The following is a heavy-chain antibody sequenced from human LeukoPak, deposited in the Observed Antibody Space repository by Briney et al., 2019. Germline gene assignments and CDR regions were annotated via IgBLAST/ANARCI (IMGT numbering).Heavy chain of an antibody. CDR3: ARDHCSSTTCCFED. V-gene: IGHV3-20*04. J-gene: IGHJ4*02. CDR2: ISWNGANT. Sequence: GGSLRLSCVASGFTFDDFGLSWVRQVPGRGLEWVARISWNGANTGYADSVKGRFTISRDNAENSLFLQMNSLTADDTALYYCARDHCSSTTCCFEDWGQGTLVTVSS. CDR1: GFTFDDFG. D-gene: IGHD2-2*01.